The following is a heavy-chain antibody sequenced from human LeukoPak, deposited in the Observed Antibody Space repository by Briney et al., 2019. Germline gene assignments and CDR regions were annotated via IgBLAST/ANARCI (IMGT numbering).Heavy chain of an antibody. V-gene: IGHV4-59*01. J-gene: IGHJ4*02. CDR1: GGSISSYY. CDR3: ARHSGDYVDD. D-gene: IGHD4-17*01. Sequence: SETLSLTCTVSGGSISSYYWSWIRQPPGKGLEWIGYIYYSGSTNYNPSLKSRVTISVDTSKNQFSLKLSSVTAADTAVHYCARHSGDYVDDWGQGTLVTVSS. CDR2: IYYSGST.